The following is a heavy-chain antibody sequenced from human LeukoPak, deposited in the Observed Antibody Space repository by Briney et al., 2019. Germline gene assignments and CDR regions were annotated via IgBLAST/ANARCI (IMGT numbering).Heavy chain of an antibody. V-gene: IGHV4-59*08. Sequence: SETLSLTCTVSGGSISNYYWGWIRQPPGKGLEWIGYIYYSGSTNYNPSLKSRVTISRDTSKNQFSLKLSSVTAADTAVYYCARHDGGSYYFDYWGQGTLVTVSS. J-gene: IGHJ4*02. D-gene: IGHD1-26*01. CDR1: GGSISNYY. CDR2: IYYSGST. CDR3: ARHDGGSYYFDY.